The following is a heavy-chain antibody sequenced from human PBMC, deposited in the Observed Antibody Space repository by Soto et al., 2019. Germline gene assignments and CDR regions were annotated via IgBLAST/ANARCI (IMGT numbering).Heavy chain of an antibody. CDR2: VNPNSGNT. V-gene: IGHV1-8*01. J-gene: IGHJ6*03. CDR1: GYTFTSYD. Sequence: QVQLVQSGAEVKKPGASVKVSCKASGYTFTSYDINWVRQATGQGLEWMGWVNPNSGNTGYAQKFQGRVTMTRNTSISTAYMELSSLRSEDTAVYYCARGARNYYYYYMDVWGKGTTVTVSS. CDR3: ARGARNYYYYYMDV.